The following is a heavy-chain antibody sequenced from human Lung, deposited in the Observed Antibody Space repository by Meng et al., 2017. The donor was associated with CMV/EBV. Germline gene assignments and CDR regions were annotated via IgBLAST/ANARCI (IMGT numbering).Heavy chain of an antibody. Sequence: VRRLQSRSQLKRAGDSGKVSCQAAGYPFTSSFMNWVRNAPGQGLEWMGWININTGNPTYAQGFTGRFVFSLDTSVSTAYLQIDSLKADDTAVYYCARGNGWRFDYWGQGTLVTVSS. CDR3: ARGNGWRFDY. CDR2: ININTGNP. V-gene: IGHV7-4-1*01. D-gene: IGHD6-19*01. J-gene: IGHJ4*02. CDR1: GYPFTSSF.